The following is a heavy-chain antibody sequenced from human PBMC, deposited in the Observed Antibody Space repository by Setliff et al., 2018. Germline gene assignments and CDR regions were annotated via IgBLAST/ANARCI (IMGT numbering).Heavy chain of an antibody. Sequence: SETLSLTCAVSGYSISSGFYWGWIRQSPVKGLEWIGSLFDGGSAYYSPSLKSRASISLDASKNQFALKLTSATAADTAVYYCARDPHYDPTYSLPGHAFDFWGQGIMVTVSS. CDR3: ARDPHYDPTYSLPGHAFDF. D-gene: IGHD3-22*01. CDR1: GYSISSGFY. CDR2: LFDGGSA. V-gene: IGHV4-38-2*02. J-gene: IGHJ3*01.